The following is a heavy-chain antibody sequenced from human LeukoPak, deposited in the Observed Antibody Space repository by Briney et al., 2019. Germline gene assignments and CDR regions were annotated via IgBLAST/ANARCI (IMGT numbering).Heavy chain of an antibody. CDR2: ISYDGSNK. J-gene: IGHJ6*02. CDR1: GFTFSSYG. CDR3: ARLNDYYGMDV. V-gene: IGHV3-30*03. Sequence: GGSLRLSCAASGFTFSSYGMHWVRQAPGKGLEWVAVISYDGSNKYYADSVKGRFTISRDNSKNTLYLQMNSLRAEDTAVYYCARLNDYYGMDVWGQGTTVTVSS.